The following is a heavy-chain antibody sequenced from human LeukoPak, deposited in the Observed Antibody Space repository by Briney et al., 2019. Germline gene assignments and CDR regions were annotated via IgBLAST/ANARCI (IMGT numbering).Heavy chain of an antibody. V-gene: IGHV4-4*07. Sequence: PSETLSLTCTVSGGSISSYYWSWIRQPAGKGLEWIGRIYTSGSTNYNPSLKSRVTMSVDTSKNQFSLKLSSVTAADTAVYYCARRLRNNWNYVGSPDYWGQGTLVTISS. D-gene: IGHD1-7*01. CDR3: ARRLRNNWNYVGSPDY. CDR2: IYTSGST. J-gene: IGHJ4*02. CDR1: GGSISSYY.